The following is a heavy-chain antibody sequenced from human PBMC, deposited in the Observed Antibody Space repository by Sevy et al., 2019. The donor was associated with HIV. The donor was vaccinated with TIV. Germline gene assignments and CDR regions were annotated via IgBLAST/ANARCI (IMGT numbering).Heavy chain of an antibody. J-gene: IGHJ4*02. CDR1: GYTFTSYG. CDR2: ISTYNANT. D-gene: IGHD4-17*01. V-gene: IGHV1-18*01. Sequence: ASVKVSCKASGYTFTSYGVNWVRQAPGQGLEWMGWISTYNANTNYAQKLQGRVTMTTDTSTSTAYMELRSLRSDDTAMYYCARSVGYGDPYYSDYWGQGTLVTVSS. CDR3: ARSVGYGDPYYSDY.